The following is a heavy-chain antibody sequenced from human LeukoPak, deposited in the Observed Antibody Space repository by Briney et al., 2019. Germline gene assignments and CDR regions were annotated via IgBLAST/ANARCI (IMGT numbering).Heavy chain of an antibody. CDR2: IYSGGST. D-gene: IGHD3-22*01. J-gene: IGHJ5*02. CDR3: ARYYYDSSGYYYWFDP. Sequence: GRSLRLSCAASGFTVSSNYMSWVRQAPGKGLEWVSVIYSGGSTYYADSVKGRFTISRDNSKNTLYLQMNSLRAEDTAVYYCARYYYDSSGYYYWFDPWGQGTLVTVSS. CDR1: GFTVSSNY. V-gene: IGHV3-53*01.